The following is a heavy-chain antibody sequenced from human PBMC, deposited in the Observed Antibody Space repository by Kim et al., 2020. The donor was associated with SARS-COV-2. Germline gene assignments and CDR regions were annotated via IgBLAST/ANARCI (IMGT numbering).Heavy chain of an antibody. CDR2: IDPSDSYT. Sequence: GESLKISCKGSGYSFTSYWISWVRQMPGKGLEWMGRIDPSDSYTNYSPSFQGHVTISADKSISTAYLQWSSLKASDTAMYYCARHSYGSGSYSTLDYWGQGTLVTVSS. V-gene: IGHV5-10-1*01. D-gene: IGHD3-10*01. CDR1: GYSFTSYW. J-gene: IGHJ4*02. CDR3: ARHSYGSGSYSTLDY.